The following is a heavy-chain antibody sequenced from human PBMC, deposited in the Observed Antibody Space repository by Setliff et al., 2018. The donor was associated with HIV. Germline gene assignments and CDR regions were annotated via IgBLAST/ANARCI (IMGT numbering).Heavy chain of an antibody. J-gene: IGHJ4*02. CDR1: GFSLSDTRMG. Sequence: SGPTLVNPTATLTLTCAVSGFSLSDTRMGVTWIRQSPGKALEWLAHIFSNDEKSYSTSLKNRVTISKDASKSQVVLTMTKVAPVDTGTYFCARIAYSNFRSGYSFDYWGLGTLVTVSS. CDR3: ARIAYSNFRSGYSFDY. D-gene: IGHD3-3*01. CDR2: IFSNDEK. V-gene: IGHV2-26*01.